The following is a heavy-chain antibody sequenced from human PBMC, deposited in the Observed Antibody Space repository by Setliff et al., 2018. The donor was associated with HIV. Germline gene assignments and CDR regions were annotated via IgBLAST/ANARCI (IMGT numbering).Heavy chain of an antibody. D-gene: IGHD2-15*01. CDR1: GGSFSGYY. J-gene: IGHJ4*02. CDR3: ARGGLGVVGAIDY. V-gene: IGHV4-34*01. CDR2: IIHSGGT. Sequence: PSETLSLTCAVYGGSFSGYYWTWIRQPPGRGLEWIGEIIHSGGTNYNRSLKSRVTISVDTSKNQFSLNPSSVTAADTAVYYCARGGLGVVGAIDYWSQGTLVTVSS.